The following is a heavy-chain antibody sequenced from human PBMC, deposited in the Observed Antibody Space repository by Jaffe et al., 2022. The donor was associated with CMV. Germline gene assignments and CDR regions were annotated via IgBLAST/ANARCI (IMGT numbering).Heavy chain of an antibody. CDR3: ARPRGFGEFDFDY. D-gene: IGHD3-10*01. CDR1: GGSISSYY. CDR2: IYYSGST. Sequence: QVQLQESGPGLVKPSETLSLTCTVSGGSISSYYWSWIRQPPGKGLEWIGYIYYSGSTNYNPSLKSRVTISVDTSKNQFSLKLSSVTAADTAVYYCARPRGFGEFDFDYWGQGTLVTVSS. V-gene: IGHV4-59*01. J-gene: IGHJ4*02.